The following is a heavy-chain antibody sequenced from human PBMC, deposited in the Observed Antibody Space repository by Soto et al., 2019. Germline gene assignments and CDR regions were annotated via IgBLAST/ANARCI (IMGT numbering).Heavy chain of an antibody. CDR2: ISYDGSNK. D-gene: IGHD6-19*01. CDR1: GFTFSSYG. Sequence: QVQLVESGGGVVQPGRSLRLSCAASGFTFSSYGMHWVRQAPGKGLEWVAVISYDGSNKYYADSVKGRFTISRDNSKNTLYLQMNSLRAEDTAVYYCAKDIGSSGWYGPVDYWGQGTLVTVSS. V-gene: IGHV3-30*18. CDR3: AKDIGSSGWYGPVDY. J-gene: IGHJ4*02.